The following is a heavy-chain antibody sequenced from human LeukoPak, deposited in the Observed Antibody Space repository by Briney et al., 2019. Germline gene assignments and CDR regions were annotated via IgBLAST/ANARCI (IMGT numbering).Heavy chain of an antibody. CDR2: IYYSGST. CDR3: ARLGYRDV. D-gene: IGHD5-18*01. Sequence: PSETLSLTCTVSGGSISSSSYYWGWIRQPPGKGLEWIGSIYYSGSTYYNPSLKSRITIPVDTSKNQFSLKLSSVTAADTAVYYCARLGYRDVWGQGTTVTVSS. J-gene: IGHJ6*02. V-gene: IGHV4-39*01. CDR1: GGSISSSSYY.